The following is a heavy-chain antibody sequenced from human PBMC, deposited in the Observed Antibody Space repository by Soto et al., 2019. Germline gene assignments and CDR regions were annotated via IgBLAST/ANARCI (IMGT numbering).Heavy chain of an antibody. CDR1: GGSISSSSYY. V-gene: IGHV4-39*01. CDR2: IYYSGST. CDR3: ARLSSGWYIDYYYGMDV. J-gene: IGHJ6*02. Sequence: QLQLQESGPGLVKPSETLSLTCTVSGGSISSSSYYWGWIRQPPGKGLEWIGSIYYSGSTYYNPSLKGRVTISVDTSKNQFSLKLSSVTAADTAVYYCARLSSGWYIDYYYGMDVWDQGTTVTVSS. D-gene: IGHD6-19*01.